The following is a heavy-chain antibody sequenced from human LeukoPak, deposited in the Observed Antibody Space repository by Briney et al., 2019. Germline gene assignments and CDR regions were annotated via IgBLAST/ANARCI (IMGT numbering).Heavy chain of an antibody. Sequence: GGPLRLSCAASGFTFSSYVMSWVRQAPGKGLEWVSAISGSGGSTYYADSVKGRFTISRDNSKNTLYLQMNSLRAEDTAVYYCAKVGPYDSSGYYFTFQHWGQGTLVTVSS. CDR1: GFTFSSYV. J-gene: IGHJ1*01. V-gene: IGHV3-23*01. CDR3: AKVGPYDSSGYYFTFQH. D-gene: IGHD3-22*01. CDR2: ISGSGGST.